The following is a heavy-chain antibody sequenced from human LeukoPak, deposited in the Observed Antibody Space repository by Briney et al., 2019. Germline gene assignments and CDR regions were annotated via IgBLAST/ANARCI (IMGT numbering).Heavy chain of an antibody. D-gene: IGHD3-10*01. J-gene: IGHJ4*02. CDR1: GFTVSSKY. V-gene: IGHV3-48*01. Sequence: PGGSLRLSCGASGFTVSSKYMSWVRQAPGKGLEWISYISSSSSTIYYADSVKGRFTISRDNAKNSLYLQMNSLRAEDTAVYYCARAGSYGSGDYWGQGTLVTVSS. CDR2: ISSSSSTI. CDR3: ARAGSYGSGDY.